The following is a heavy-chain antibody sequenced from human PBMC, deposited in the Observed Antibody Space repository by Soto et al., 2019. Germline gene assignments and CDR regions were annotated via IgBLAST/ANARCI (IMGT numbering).Heavy chain of an antibody. CDR2: ISYDGSNK. D-gene: IGHD3-9*01. CDR1: GFTFSSYA. J-gene: IGHJ6*02. CDR3: ARDINYDILTGYYIARDTEYGMDV. V-gene: IGHV3-30-3*01. Sequence: PGGSLRLSCAASGFTFSSYAMHWVRQAPGKGLEWVAVISYDGSNKYYADSVKGRFTISRDNSKNTLYLQMNSLRAEDTAVYYCARDINYDILTGYYIARDTEYGMDVWGQGTTVTVSS.